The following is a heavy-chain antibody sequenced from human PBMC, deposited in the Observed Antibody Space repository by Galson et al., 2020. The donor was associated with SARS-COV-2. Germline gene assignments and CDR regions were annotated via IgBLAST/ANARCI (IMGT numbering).Heavy chain of an antibody. D-gene: IGHD4-17*01. V-gene: IGHV3-23*01. CDR1: GFTFSSYA. CDR3: AKALYGPYYYYYGMDV. Sequence: GESLKISCAASGFTFSSYAMSWVRQAPGKGLEWVSAISGSGGSTYYADSVKGRFTISRDNSKNTLYLQMNSLRAEDTAVYYCAKALYGPYYYYYGMDVWGQGTTVTVSS. CDR2: ISGSGGST. J-gene: IGHJ6*02.